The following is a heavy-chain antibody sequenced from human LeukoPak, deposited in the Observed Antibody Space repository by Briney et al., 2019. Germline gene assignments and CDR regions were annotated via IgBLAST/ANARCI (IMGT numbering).Heavy chain of an antibody. J-gene: IGHJ4*02. CDR1: GYTFTNYG. CDR3: ARDLVDGVGAPGAY. D-gene: IGHD1-26*01. CDR2: INTYNGNT. V-gene: IGHV1-18*01. Sequence: GASVKVSCKASGYTFTNYGITWMRQAPGQGFEWMGWINTYNGNTNYAQKLQGRVTITTDTSTSTAYMELRSLRSDDTAVFYCARDLVDGVGAPGAYWGQGALVTVSS.